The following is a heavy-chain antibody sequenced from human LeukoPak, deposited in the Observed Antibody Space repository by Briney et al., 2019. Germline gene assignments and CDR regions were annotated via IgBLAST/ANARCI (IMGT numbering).Heavy chain of an antibody. CDR3: ARAGSGWSDSDY. Sequence: SETLSLTCTVSGGSISSYYWSWIRQPPGKGLEWIGYIYYSGSTNYNPSLKSRVTISVDTSKNQFSLKLSSVTAADTAVYYCARAGSGWSDSDYWGQGTLVTVSS. V-gene: IGHV4-59*01. CDR2: IYYSGST. CDR1: GGSISSYY. J-gene: IGHJ4*02. D-gene: IGHD6-19*01.